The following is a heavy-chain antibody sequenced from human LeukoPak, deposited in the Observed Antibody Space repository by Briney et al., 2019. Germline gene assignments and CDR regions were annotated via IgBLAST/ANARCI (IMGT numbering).Heavy chain of an antibody. V-gene: IGHV3-30*02. CDR2: IRYDGSNK. D-gene: IGHD3-3*01. CDR3: ARGSMEWY. J-gene: IGHJ4*02. Sequence: GGSLRLSCAASGFTFSSYGMHWVRQAPGKGLEWVAFIRYDGSNKYYADSVKGRFTISRDNAKNSLYLQMSSLRAEDTAVYYCARGSMEWYWGQGTLVTVSS. CDR1: GFTFSSYG.